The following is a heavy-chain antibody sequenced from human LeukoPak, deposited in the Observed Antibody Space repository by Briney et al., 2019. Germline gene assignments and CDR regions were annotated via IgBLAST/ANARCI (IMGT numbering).Heavy chain of an antibody. J-gene: IGHJ5*02. CDR3: ARDNSVRDEAWWFNP. Sequence: GGSLRLSCAASGFTFSSYAMHWVRQAPGMGLEWVAVISYDGSNKYYADSVKGRFTISRDNSKNTLYLQMYSLRAEDTAVYYCARDNSVRDEAWWFNPWGQGTLVTVSS. V-gene: IGHV3-30*04. CDR2: ISYDGSNK. D-gene: IGHD5-24*01. CDR1: GFTFSSYA.